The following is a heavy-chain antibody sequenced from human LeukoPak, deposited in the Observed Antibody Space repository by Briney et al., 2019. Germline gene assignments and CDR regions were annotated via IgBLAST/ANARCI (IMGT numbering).Heavy chain of an antibody. CDR2: IIPILGIA. Sequence: SVKVSCKASGGTFSSYAISWVRQAPGQGLEWMGRIIPILGIANYAQKFQGRVTITADKSTSTAYVELSSLRSEDTAVYYCASASAAAPDYFDYWGQGTLVTVSS. D-gene: IGHD6-13*01. CDR3: ASASAAAPDYFDY. CDR1: GGTFSSYA. V-gene: IGHV1-69*04. J-gene: IGHJ4*02.